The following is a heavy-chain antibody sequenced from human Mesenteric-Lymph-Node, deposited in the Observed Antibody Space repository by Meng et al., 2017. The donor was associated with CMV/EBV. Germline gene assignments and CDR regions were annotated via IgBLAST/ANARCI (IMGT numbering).Heavy chain of an antibody. CDR3: ARVDTYGYNYYYAMDV. Sequence: ASVKVSCKASGYTLSDYYMYWLRQAPGQGLEWMGWINPNSGGTHYAQTFQGRVTMTRDTSINTAYMEMRRLTSDDTAVYYCARVDTYGYNYYYAMDVWGQGTTVTVSS. J-gene: IGHJ6*02. V-gene: IGHV1-2*02. D-gene: IGHD5-18*01. CDR1: GYTLSDYY. CDR2: INPNSGGT.